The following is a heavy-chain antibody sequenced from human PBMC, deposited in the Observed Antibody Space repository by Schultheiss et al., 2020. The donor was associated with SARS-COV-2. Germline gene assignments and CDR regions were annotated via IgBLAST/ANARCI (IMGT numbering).Heavy chain of an antibody. CDR1: GGSISSGGYS. CDR2: IYHSGST. V-gene: IGHV4-30-2*02. D-gene: IGHD6-6*01. CDR3: AIWGSSSRGSFDY. J-gene: IGHJ4*02. Sequence: LRLSCAVSGGSISSGGYSWSWIRQPPGKGLEWIGYIYHSGSTNYNPSLKSRVTISVDTSKNQFSLKLSSVTAADTAVYYCAIWGSSSRGSFDYWGQGTLVTVSS.